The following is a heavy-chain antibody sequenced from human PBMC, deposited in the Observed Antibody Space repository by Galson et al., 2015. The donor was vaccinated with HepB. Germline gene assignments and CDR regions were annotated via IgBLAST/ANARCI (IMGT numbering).Heavy chain of an antibody. CDR1: GASINTNIW. Sequence: ETLSLTCVVSGASINTNIWWSWVRQAPGKGLEWIGEIYHNGNTIYNPSLQSRVTISVDKSKNQFSLNPNSVTAADTAVYYCALRHLWSPNNFDYWGQGTLVIVTS. J-gene: IGHJ4*02. V-gene: IGHV4/OR15-8*02. D-gene: IGHD3-10*01. CDR3: ALRHLWSPNNFDY. CDR2: IYHNGNT.